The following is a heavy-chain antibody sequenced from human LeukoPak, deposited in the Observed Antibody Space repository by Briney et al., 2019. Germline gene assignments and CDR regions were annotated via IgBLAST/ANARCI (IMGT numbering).Heavy chain of an antibody. CDR1: GFTFGDYA. D-gene: IGHD1/OR15-1a*01. V-gene: IGHV3-49*04. CDR2: IRSRAYGGAI. Sequence: GGSLRLSCTASGFTFGDYAMSWVRQAPGEGLVWVGFIRSRAYGGAIEYAASVKGRFTISRDDSKSIAYLQMNSLKTEDTAVYYCSRKGLRAGTSVDWGQGTLVTVSS. CDR3: SRKGLRAGTSVD. J-gene: IGHJ4*02.